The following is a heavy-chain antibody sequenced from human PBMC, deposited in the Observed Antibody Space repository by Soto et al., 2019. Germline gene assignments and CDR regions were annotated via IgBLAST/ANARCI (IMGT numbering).Heavy chain of an antibody. V-gene: IGHV1-18*01. J-gene: IGHJ5*02. D-gene: IGHD2-21*02. CDR2: ISAHNGNT. CDR3: ARHPSDFWFDP. Sequence: QVHLVQSGAEVKKPGASVKVSCKGSGYAFTTYGITWVRQAPGQGLEWMGWISAHNGNTNYAQKLQGRVTVTRDTSTSTAYMELRSLRSDDTAVYYCARHPSDFWFDPWGQGTLVTVSS. CDR1: GYAFTTYG.